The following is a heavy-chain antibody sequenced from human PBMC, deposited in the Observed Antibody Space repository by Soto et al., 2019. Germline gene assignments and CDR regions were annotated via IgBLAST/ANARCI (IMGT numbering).Heavy chain of an antibody. CDR3: ARAGGLGAVAVDY. J-gene: IGHJ4*02. CDR2: IYHSGST. V-gene: IGHV4-30-2*01. D-gene: IGHD6-19*01. Sequence: QLQLQESGSGLVKPSQTLSLTCAVSGGSISSGGYSWSWIRQPPGKGLEWIGYIYHSGSTYYNPSLMSRVTISVDSSKNQFSLKLSSVTAADTAVYYCARAGGLGAVAVDYWGQGTLVTVSS. CDR1: GGSISSGGYS.